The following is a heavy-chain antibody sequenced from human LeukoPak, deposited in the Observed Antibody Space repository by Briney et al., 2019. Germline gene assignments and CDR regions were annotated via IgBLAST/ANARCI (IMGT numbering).Heavy chain of an antibody. CDR3: ARENPISGWRGGPDS. V-gene: IGHV1-3*03. CDR2: INAANGYT. D-gene: IGHD6-19*01. CDR1: GYTFTSYA. Sequence: SVKVSCKASGYTFTSYAMHWVRQAPGQRLDGMGWINAANGYTKYSQEFQGRVTITRDTSANTAYMELSSLRPEDLAVFYCARENPISGWRGGPDSWGQGTLVTVSS. J-gene: IGHJ4*02.